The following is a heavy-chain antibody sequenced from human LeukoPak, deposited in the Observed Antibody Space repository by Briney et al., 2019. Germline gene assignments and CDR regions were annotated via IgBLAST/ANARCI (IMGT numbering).Heavy chain of an antibody. V-gene: IGHV3-48*01. D-gene: IGHD4-17*01. Sequence: PGGSLRLSCAASGFTFSSYSMNWVRQAPGKGLEWVSYISSSSSTIYYADSVKGRFTISRDNAKNSLYLQMNILRAEDTPVYYCASGFFYGDYVQWARLVGMDVWGQGTTVTVSS. CDR2: ISSSSSTI. CDR1: GFTFSSYS. J-gene: IGHJ6*02. CDR3: ASGFFYGDYVQWARLVGMDV.